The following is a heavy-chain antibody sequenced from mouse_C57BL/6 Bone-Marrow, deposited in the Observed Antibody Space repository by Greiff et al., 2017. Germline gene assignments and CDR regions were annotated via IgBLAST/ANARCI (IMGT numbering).Heavy chain of an antibody. D-gene: IGHD2-12*01. CDR3: ARSYYSFAY. J-gene: IGHJ3*01. V-gene: IGHV1-82*01. CDR2: IYPGDGDT. Sequence: VQLQQSGPELVKPGASVKISCKASGYAFSSSWMNWVKQRPGKGLEWIGRIYPGDGDTNYNGKFKGKATLTADKASSTAYMQLSSLTSEDSAVXCCARSYYSFAYWGQGTLVTVSA. CDR1: GYAFSSSW.